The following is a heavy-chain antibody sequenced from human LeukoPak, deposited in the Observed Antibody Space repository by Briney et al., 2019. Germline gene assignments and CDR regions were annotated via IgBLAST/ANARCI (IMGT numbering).Heavy chain of an antibody. CDR3: ARHYCSGGSCYSIFDY. CDR2: ISAYNGYT. Sequence: ASVKVSCKASGYTFTSYGISWVRQAPGQGLEWMGWISAYNGYTNYAQKLQGRVAMTTDTSTSTAYMELRSLRSDDTAVYYCARHYCSGGSCYSIFDYWGQGTPVTVSS. CDR1: GYTFTSYG. J-gene: IGHJ4*02. V-gene: IGHV1-18*01. D-gene: IGHD2-15*01.